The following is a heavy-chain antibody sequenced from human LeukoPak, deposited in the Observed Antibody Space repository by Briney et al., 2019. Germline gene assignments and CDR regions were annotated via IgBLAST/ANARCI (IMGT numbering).Heavy chain of an antibody. CDR1: GGSISSSSYY. J-gene: IGHJ6*03. Sequence: SETLSLTCTVSGGSISSSSYYWGWIRQPPGKGLEWIGSIYYSGSTYYNPSLKSRVTISVDTSKNQFSLKLSSVTAADTAVYYCARQGGYCSSTSCYYYYMDVWGKGTTVTVSS. CDR2: IYYSGST. CDR3: ARQGGYCSSTSCYYYYMDV. V-gene: IGHV4-39*01. D-gene: IGHD2-2*01.